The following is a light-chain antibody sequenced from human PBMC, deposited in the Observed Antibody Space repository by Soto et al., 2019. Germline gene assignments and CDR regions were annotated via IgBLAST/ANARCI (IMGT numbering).Light chain of an antibody. CDR1: QSVGSW. CDR2: KAS. V-gene: IGKV1-5*03. CDR3: QQYSRYPWT. Sequence: MTQSPSTLSASVGDRVTITCWASQSVGSWLAWHQQKAGRAPKVLVYKASSLQNGVPSRFSGSGSGTEFTLTISSLKRDDVATYLCQQYSRYPWTFGQVTKVEI. J-gene: IGKJ1*01.